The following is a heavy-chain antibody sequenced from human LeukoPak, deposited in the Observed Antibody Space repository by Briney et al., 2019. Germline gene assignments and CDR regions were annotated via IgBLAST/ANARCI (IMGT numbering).Heavy chain of an antibody. CDR2: ISGSGGST. CDR3: AKGSYSSSWYAGMDWFDP. CDR1: GFTFSSYA. V-gene: IGHV3-23*01. Sequence: GGSLRLSCAASGFTFSSYAMSWVRQAPGKGLEWVSAISGSGGSTYYADSVKGRFTISRDNSKNTLYLQMNSLRAEDTAVYYCAKGSYSSSWYAGMDWFDPWGQGTLVTVSS. J-gene: IGHJ5*02. D-gene: IGHD6-13*01.